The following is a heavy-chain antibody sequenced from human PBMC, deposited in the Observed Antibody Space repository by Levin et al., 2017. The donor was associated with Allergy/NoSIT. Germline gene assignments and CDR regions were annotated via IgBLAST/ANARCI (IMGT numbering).Heavy chain of an antibody. Sequence: LAGGSLRLSCAASGFTFSSYGMHWVRQAPGKGLEWVAVISYDGSNKYYADSVKGRFTISRDNSKNTLYLQMNSLRAEETAVYYCARDMGSGWYKFFDYWGQGTLVTVSS. D-gene: IGHD6-19*01. CDR1: GFTFSSYG. V-gene: IGHV3-30*03. CDR3: ARDMGSGWYKFFDY. CDR2: ISYDGSNK. J-gene: IGHJ4*02.